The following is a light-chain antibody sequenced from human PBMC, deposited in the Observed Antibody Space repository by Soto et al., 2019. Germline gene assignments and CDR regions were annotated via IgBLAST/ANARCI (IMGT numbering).Light chain of an antibody. Sequence: DIQMTQSPSSVSASVGDTINITCRASHDIKKWLAWYQQKPGKAPKVLIYAASNLESGVSPRFSGSGAGTEFSLTISSLQTEDFATYFCHQASSFPYAFGPGPKGDIK. CDR1: HDIKKW. V-gene: IGKV1-12*01. CDR2: AAS. CDR3: HQASSFPYA. J-gene: IGKJ3*01.